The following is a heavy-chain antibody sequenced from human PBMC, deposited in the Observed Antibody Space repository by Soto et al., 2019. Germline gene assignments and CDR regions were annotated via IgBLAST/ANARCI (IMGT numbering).Heavy chain of an antibody. D-gene: IGHD2-8*01. J-gene: IGHJ6*02. CDR1: GGTFSSYA. CDR3: AREGGYCTNGVCPYYYYGMDV. Sequence: SVKVSCKASGGTFSSYAISWVRQAPGQGLEWMGGIIPIFGTANYAQKFQGRVTITADKSTSTAYMELSSLRSEDTAVYYCAREGGYCTNGVCPYYYYGMDVWGQGTTVTVSS. CDR2: IIPIFGTA. V-gene: IGHV1-69*06.